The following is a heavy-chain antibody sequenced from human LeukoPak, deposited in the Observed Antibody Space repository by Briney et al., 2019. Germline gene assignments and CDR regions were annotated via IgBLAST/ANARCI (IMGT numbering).Heavy chain of an antibody. CDR1: GFTFSSYW. CDR2: IKQDGSEK. J-gene: IGHJ4*02. D-gene: IGHD2-21*02. V-gene: IGHV3-7*01. Sequence: GGSLRLSCAASGFTFSSYWMSWVRQAPGKGLEWVANIKQDGSEKYYVDSVKGRFTISRDNAKNSLYLQMNSLRAEDTAVYYCASACGGDCYPSTDTFDYWGQGTLVTVSS. CDR3: ASACGGDCYPSTDTFDY.